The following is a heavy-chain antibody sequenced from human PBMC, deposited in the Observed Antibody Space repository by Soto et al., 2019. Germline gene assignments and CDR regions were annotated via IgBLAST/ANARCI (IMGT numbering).Heavy chain of an antibody. V-gene: IGHV4-31*03. J-gene: IGHJ5*02. CDR3: ARDGSAAPRGYWFDP. Sequence: PSETLSLTCTFSGGSISSGVYYWSWIRQHPGKGLEWIGYIYYSGSTYYNPSLKSRVTISVDTSKNQFSLKLSSVTAADTAVYYCARDGSAAPRGYWFDPWGQGTLVTVSS. CDR2: IYYSGST. D-gene: IGHD6-13*01. CDR1: GGSISSGVYY.